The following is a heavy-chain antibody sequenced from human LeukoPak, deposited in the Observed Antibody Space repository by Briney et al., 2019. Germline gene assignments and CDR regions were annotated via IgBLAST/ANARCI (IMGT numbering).Heavy chain of an antibody. V-gene: IGHV1-69*06. J-gene: IGHJ6*04. CDR2: IIPIFGTA. CDR3: ARGGEEYCSGGSCYSAGLYGMDV. CDR1: GGTFSSYA. Sequence: SVKVSCKASGGTFSSYAISWVRQAPGQGLEWMGGIIPIFGTAKYAQKFQGRVTITADKSTSTAYMELSSLRSEDTAVYYCARGGEEYCSGGSCYSAGLYGMDVWGKGTTVTVSS. D-gene: IGHD2-15*01.